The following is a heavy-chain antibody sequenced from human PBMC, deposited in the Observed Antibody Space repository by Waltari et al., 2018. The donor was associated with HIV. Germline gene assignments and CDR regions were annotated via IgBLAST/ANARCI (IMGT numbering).Heavy chain of an antibody. Sequence: QVQLQQWGAGLLKPSETLSLTCAVYGGSFSGYYWSWIRQPPGKGLEWIGEINHSGSTNYNPSLKSRVTISVDTSKNQFSLKLSSVTAADTAVYYCARGVLLWFGESYGMDVWGQGTTVTVSS. CDR1: GGSFSGYY. V-gene: IGHV4-34*01. J-gene: IGHJ6*02. D-gene: IGHD3-10*01. CDR3: ARGVLLWFGESYGMDV. CDR2: INHSGST.